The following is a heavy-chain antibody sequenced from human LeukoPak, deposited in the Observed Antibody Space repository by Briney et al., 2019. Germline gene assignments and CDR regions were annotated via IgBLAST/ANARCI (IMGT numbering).Heavy chain of an antibody. V-gene: IGHV1-69*05. CDR2: IIPIFGTA. Sequence: GASVKVSCKASGGTFSSYAISWVRQAPGQGLEWMGGIIPIFGTANYAQEFQGRVTITTDESTSTAYMELSSLRSEDTAVYYCARARYSSSPLRGYYYYMDVWGKGITVTVSS. CDR3: ARARYSSSPLRGYYYYMDV. J-gene: IGHJ6*03. CDR1: GGTFSSYA. D-gene: IGHD6-6*01.